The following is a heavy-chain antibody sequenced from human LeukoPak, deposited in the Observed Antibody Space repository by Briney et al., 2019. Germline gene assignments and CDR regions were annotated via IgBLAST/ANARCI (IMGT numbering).Heavy chain of an antibody. CDR3: AREYYYDSSGYAEFQH. Sequence: GASVKVSCKASGYTFTGYYMHWVRQAPGQGLEWMGWINPNSGGTNYAQRFQGRVTMTRDTSISTAYMELSRLRSDDTAVYYCAREYYYDSSGYAEFQHWGQGTLVTVSS. CDR1: GYTFTGYY. V-gene: IGHV1-2*02. D-gene: IGHD3-22*01. CDR2: INPNSGGT. J-gene: IGHJ1*01.